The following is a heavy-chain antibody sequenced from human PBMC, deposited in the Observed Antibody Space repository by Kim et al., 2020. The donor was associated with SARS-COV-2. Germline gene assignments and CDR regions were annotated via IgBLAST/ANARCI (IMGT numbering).Heavy chain of an antibody. V-gene: IGHV3-30*01. J-gene: IGHJ4*02. D-gene: IGHD3-22*01. Sequence: DSVKGRFTISRDNSKNTLYLQMNSLRAEDTAVYYCARDMDDYHYDSSGLDYWGQGTLVTAAS. CDR3: ARDMDDYHYDSSGLDY.